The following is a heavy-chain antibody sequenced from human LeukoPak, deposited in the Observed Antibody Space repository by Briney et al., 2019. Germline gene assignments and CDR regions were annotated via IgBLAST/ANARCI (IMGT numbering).Heavy chain of an antibody. V-gene: IGHV4-59*01. D-gene: IGHD3-9*01. CDR2: IYYSGST. J-gene: IGHJ6*03. CDR3: ARITIGDYYYYYMDV. CDR1: GGSISSYY. Sequence: SETLSLTCTVSGGSISSYYWSWIRQPPGKGLEWIGYIYYSGSTNYNPSLKSRVTISVDTSKDQFSLKLSSVTAADTAVYYCARITIGDYYYYYMDVWGKGTTVTVSS.